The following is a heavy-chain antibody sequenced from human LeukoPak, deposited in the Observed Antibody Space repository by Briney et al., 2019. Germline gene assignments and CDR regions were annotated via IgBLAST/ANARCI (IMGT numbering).Heavy chain of an antibody. CDR3: ARWLDSSGYYLFDY. J-gene: IGHJ4*02. CDR1: GFTFSSYS. D-gene: IGHD3-22*01. V-gene: IGHV4-4*07. CDR2: IYTSGST. Sequence: AGGSLRLSCAASGFTFSSYSMNWVRQAPGKGLEWIGRIYTSGSTNYNPSLKSRVTMSVDTSKNQFSLKLSSVTAADTAVYYCARWLDSSGYYLFDYWGQGTLVTVSS.